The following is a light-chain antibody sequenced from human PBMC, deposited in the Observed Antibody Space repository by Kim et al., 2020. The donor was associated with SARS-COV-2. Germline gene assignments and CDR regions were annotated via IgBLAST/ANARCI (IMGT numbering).Light chain of an antibody. CDR1: SGSIADY. V-gene: IGLV6-57*03. J-gene: IGLJ2*01. CDR3: QSYDSSSVV. CDR2: ENN. Sequence: PGKTVTISCTRNSGSIADYVQWYQHRPGSAPTTVIYENNLRPSGVPDRFSGSIDSSSNSASLTISGLKTEDEADYYCQSYDSSSVVFGGGTQLTVL.